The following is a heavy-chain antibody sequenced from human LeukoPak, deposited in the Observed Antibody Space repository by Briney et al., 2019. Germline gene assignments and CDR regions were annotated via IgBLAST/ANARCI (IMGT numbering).Heavy chain of an antibody. CDR3: ARDIREGLRVGTGYDY. CDR2: ISSSSSYI. CDR1: GFTSSSYS. D-gene: IGHD3-3*01. V-gene: IGHV3-21*01. Sequence: GGSLRLSCAASGFTSSSYSMNWVRQAPGKGLEWVSSISSSSSYIYYADSVKGRFTISRDNAKNSLYLQMNSLRAEDTAVYYCARDIREGLRVGTGYDYWGQGTLVTVSS. J-gene: IGHJ4*02.